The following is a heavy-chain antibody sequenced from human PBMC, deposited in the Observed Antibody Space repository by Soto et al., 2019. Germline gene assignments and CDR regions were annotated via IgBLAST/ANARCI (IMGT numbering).Heavy chain of an antibody. Sequence: SETLSLTCAVSGGSISSGGYSWSWIRQPPGKGLEWIGYIYHSGSTYYNPSLKSRVTISVDRSKNQFSLKLSSVTAADTAVYHCARSFGVAAAGSFEYWGQGTPVTVSS. D-gene: IGHD6-13*01. V-gene: IGHV4-30-2*01. J-gene: IGHJ4*02. CDR3: ARSFGVAAAGSFEY. CDR2: IYHSGST. CDR1: GGSISSGGYS.